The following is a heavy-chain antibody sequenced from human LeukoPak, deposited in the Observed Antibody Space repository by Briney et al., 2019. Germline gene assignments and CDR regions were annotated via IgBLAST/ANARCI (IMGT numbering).Heavy chain of an antibody. CDR2: INPNNGGT. Sequence: ASVKVSCKASGYSFTDYYMHWVRQAPGQGLEWMGWINPNNGGTNYEQKFQGRVTMTRDTSISRVYIELSRLTSDDTSVYYCARDASRTTAPDDYWGQGTLVTVSS. J-gene: IGHJ4*02. CDR3: ARDASRTTAPDDY. CDR1: GYSFTDYY. V-gene: IGHV1-2*02. D-gene: IGHD1-1*01.